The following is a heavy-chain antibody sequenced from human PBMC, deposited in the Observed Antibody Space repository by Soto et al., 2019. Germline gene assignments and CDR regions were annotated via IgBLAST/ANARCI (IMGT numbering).Heavy chain of an antibody. CDR3: ARVVKNYYDSSGAPGAFDI. D-gene: IGHD3-22*01. CDR2: IYYSGST. V-gene: IGHV4-61*01. Sequence: SETLSLTCTVSGGSVSSGSYYWSWIRQPPGKGLEWIGYIYYSGSTNHNPSLKSRVTISVDTSKNQFSLKLSSVTAADTAVYYCARVVKNYYDSSGAPGAFDIWGQGTMVTVS. CDR1: GGSVSSGSYY. J-gene: IGHJ3*02.